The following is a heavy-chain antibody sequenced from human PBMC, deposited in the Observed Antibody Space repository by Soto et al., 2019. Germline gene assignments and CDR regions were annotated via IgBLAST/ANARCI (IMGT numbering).Heavy chain of an antibody. V-gene: IGHV5-10-1*03. CDR1: GYSFTSYW. Sequence: EVQLVQSGAEVKKPGESLRISCKGSGYSFTSYWISWVRQMPGKGLEWMGRIDPSDSYTNYSPSFQGHVTISADKSISTAYLQWSSLKASDTAMYYCASLTVPYYYDSSGYYYYYGMDVWGQGTTVTVSS. D-gene: IGHD3-22*01. CDR2: IDPSDSYT. CDR3: ASLTVPYYYDSSGYYYYYGMDV. J-gene: IGHJ6*02.